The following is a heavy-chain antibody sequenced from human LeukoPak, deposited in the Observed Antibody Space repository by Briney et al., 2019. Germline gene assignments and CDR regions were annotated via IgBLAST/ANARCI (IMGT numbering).Heavy chain of an antibody. CDR1: GFTFSSYG. Sequence: PGGSLRLSCAASGFTFSSYGMSWVRQAPGKGLEWVSAISGSGGSTYYADSVKGRFTISRDNSKNTLYLQMNSLRAEDTAVYYCAKESYGDYWDYYYYMDVRGKGTTVTISS. CDR2: ISGSGGST. D-gene: IGHD4-17*01. V-gene: IGHV3-23*01. J-gene: IGHJ6*03. CDR3: AKESYGDYWDYYYYMDV.